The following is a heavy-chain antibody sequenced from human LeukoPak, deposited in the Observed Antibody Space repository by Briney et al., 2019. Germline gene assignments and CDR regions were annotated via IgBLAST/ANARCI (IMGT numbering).Heavy chain of an antibody. J-gene: IGHJ4*02. Sequence: GGSLRLSCAASGFTFSTYWMSWIRQAPGKGLEWVANIKQDGSEKYYVDSVKGRFTISRDNAKNSLSLQMKSLRAEDTAMYYCARVSVGNDYWGQGTLVTVSS. CDR1: GFTFSTYW. V-gene: IGHV3-7*01. CDR3: ARVSVGNDY. CDR2: IKQDGSEK. D-gene: IGHD6-13*01.